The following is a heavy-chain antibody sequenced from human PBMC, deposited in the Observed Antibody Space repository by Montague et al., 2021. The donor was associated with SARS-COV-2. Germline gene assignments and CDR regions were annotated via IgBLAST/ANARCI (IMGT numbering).Heavy chain of an antibody. D-gene: IGHD3-9*01. CDR3: VRESLHLTGYYNDYFDY. CDR2: IYTSGST. Sequence: TLSLTCTVSGGSISSGSYYWNWIRQPAGKGLEWIGRIYTSGSTNYNPSLKSRVTISVDTSKNQFSLKLSSVTAADTAVYYCVRESLHLTGYYNDYFDYWGQGTLVTVAS. V-gene: IGHV4-61*02. J-gene: IGHJ4*02. CDR1: GGSISSGSYY.